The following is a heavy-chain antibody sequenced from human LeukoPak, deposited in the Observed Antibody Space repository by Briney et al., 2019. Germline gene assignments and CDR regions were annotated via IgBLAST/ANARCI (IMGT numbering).Heavy chain of an antibody. CDR2: IYPNSGGT. CDR3: ARSFPVFVTTSTHFDY. V-gene: IGHV1-2*02. J-gene: IGHJ4*02. CDR1: GYSFTDYY. Sequence: GASVKVSCKASGYSFTDYYMHWVRQAPGQGLEWMGWIYPNSGGTSYAQKFQGRVTMTRETSISTAYVELSGLTSGDTAVYYCARSFPVFVTTSTHFDYWGQGTPITVSS. D-gene: IGHD2/OR15-2a*01.